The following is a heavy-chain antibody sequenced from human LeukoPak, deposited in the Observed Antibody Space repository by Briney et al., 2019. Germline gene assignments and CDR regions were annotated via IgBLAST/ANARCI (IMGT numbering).Heavy chain of an antibody. J-gene: IGHJ4*02. CDR2: ISSDGSST. CDR3: ARSQGYSSGWYNPFDY. CDR1: GFTFSSYW. D-gene: IGHD6-19*01. Sequence: PVGSLRLSCAASGFTFSSYWMHWVRQAPGKGLVWVSRISSDGSSTSYADSVKGRFTISRDNAKNTLYLQMNSLRAEDTAVYYCARSQGYSSGWYNPFDYWGQGTLVTVSS. V-gene: IGHV3-74*01.